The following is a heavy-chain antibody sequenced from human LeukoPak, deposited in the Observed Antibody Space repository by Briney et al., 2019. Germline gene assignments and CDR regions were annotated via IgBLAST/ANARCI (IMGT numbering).Heavy chain of an antibody. V-gene: IGHV4-34*01. J-gene: IGHJ3*02. CDR2: IDNNGIT. CDR3: ARHEWALLGAFDI. CDR1: GESFSGNF. Sequence: SETLSLTCAVSGESFSGNFWTWIRQSPGKGLEWIGEIDNNGITNYNPSLKSRVTISVDTSKNQFSLKLTSVTAADTAVYYCARHEWALLGAFDIWGQGTMVTVSS. D-gene: IGHD1-26*01.